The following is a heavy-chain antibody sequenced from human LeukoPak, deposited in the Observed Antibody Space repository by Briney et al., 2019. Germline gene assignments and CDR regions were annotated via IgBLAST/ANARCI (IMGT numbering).Heavy chain of an antibody. CDR1: GYTFTSYA. Sequence: ASVKASCKASGYTFTSYAMHWVRQAPGQRLEWMGWINAGNGNTKYSQKFQGRVTITRDTSASTAYMELSSLRSEDTAVYYCARGRITIFGVVIKYYFDYWGQGTLVTVSS. J-gene: IGHJ4*02. CDR2: INAGNGNT. D-gene: IGHD3-3*01. V-gene: IGHV1-3*01. CDR3: ARGRITIFGVVIKYYFDY.